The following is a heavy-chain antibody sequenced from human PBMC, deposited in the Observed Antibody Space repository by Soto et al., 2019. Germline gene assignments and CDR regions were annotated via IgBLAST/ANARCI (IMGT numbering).Heavy chain of an antibody. CDR1: GFTFSSYS. D-gene: IGHD4-17*01. J-gene: IGHJ4*02. CDR2: ISSSSSTI. CDR3: ASLPRRYGDYEEIDY. Sequence: GGSLRLSCAASGFTFSSYSMNWVRQAPGKGLEWVSYISSSSSTIYYADSVKGRFTISRDNAKNSLYLQMNSLRAEDTAVYYCASLPRRYGDYEEIDYWGQGTLVTVSS. V-gene: IGHV3-48*01.